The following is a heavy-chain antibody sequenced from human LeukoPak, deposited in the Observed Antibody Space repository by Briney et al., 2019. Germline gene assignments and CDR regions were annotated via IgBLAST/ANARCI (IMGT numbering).Heavy chain of an antibody. CDR1: GGSISSSSYY. V-gene: IGHV4-39*07. D-gene: IGHD1-26*01. CDR3: ANWDEGYYHYGMDV. CDR2: IYYSGST. J-gene: IGHJ6*02. Sequence: SETLSLTCTISGGSISSSSYYWGWIRQPPGKGLEWIGSIYYSGSTYYNPSLKSRVTISVDTSKNQFSLKLSSVTAADTAVYYCANWDEGYYHYGMDVWGQGTTVTVSS.